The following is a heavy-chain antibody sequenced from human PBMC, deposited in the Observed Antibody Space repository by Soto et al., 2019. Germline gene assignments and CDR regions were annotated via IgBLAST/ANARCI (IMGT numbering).Heavy chain of an antibody. J-gene: IGHJ3*02. CDR2: INPSGGST. D-gene: IGHD6-19*01. CDR3: ARTHQMYSSGWNGAFDI. Sequence: GASVKVSCKASGYTVTSYYMHWVRQAPGQGLEWMGIINPSGGSTSYAQKFQGRVTMTRDTSTSTVYMELSSLRSEDTAVYYCARTHQMYSSGWNGAFDIWGQGTMVTVSS. V-gene: IGHV1-46*03. CDR1: GYTVTSYY.